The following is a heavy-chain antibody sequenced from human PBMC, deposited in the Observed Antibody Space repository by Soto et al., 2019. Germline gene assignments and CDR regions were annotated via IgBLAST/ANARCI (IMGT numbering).Heavy chain of an antibody. V-gene: IGHV1-18*04. Sequence: ASVKVSCKASGYTFTSYGISWVRQAPGQGLEWMGWISAYNGNTNYAQKLQGRVTMTTDTSTSTAYMELRSLRSDDTAVYYCARVGEYSSSSGYYYYGMDVWGQGTTVTASS. J-gene: IGHJ6*02. D-gene: IGHD6-6*01. CDR1: GYTFTSYG. CDR3: ARVGEYSSSSGYYYYGMDV. CDR2: ISAYNGNT.